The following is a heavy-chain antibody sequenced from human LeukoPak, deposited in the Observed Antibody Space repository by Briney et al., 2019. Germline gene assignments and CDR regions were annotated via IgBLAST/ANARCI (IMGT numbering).Heavy chain of an antibody. CDR2: INPKSGGT. V-gene: IGHV1-2*02. D-gene: IGHD3-22*01. CDR1: GYTFTDYY. J-gene: IGHJ4*02. CDR3: ASPKYYYDSSGYYNY. Sequence: ASVKVSCKASGYTFTDYYIFWMRQAPGQGPEWMGWINPKSGGTNYAQKLQGRVTMTRDTSINTAYMELSRLRSDDTAVYYCASPKYYYDSSGYYNYWGQGTLVTVSS.